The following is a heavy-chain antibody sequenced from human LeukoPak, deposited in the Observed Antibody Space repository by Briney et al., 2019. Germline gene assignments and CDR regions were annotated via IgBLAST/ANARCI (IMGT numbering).Heavy chain of an antibody. CDR2: ISYDGSNK. J-gene: IGHJ3*02. D-gene: IGHD6-6*01. CDR1: GFTFGSYA. V-gene: IGHV3-30-3*01. CDR3: ARERSSLAGAFDI. Sequence: GGSLRLSCAASGFTFGSYAMHWVRQAPGKGLEWVAVISYDGSNKYYADSVKGRFTISRDNSKNTLYLQMNSLRAEDTVVYYCARERSSLAGAFDIWGQGTMVTVSS.